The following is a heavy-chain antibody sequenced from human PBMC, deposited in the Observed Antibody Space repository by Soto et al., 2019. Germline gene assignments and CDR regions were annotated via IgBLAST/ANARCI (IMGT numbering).Heavy chain of an antibody. CDR2: IYHSGST. V-gene: IGHV4-30-2*01. CDR1: GGSISSGGYS. CDR3: ARGDRAPFDY. J-gene: IGHJ4*02. Sequence: PSETLSLTCAVSGGSISSGGYSWSWIRQPPGKGLEWIGYIYHSGSTYYNPSLKSRVTISVDRSKNQFSLKLSSVTAADTAVYYCARGDRAPFDYWGQGTLVTVSS.